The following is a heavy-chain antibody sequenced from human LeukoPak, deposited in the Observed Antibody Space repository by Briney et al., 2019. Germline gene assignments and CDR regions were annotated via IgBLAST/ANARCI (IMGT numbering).Heavy chain of an antibody. Sequence: PGRSLRLSCAASGFTFSSYAMHWVRQAPGKGLEWVAVISYDGSNKYYADSVKGRFTISRDNSKNTLYLQMNSLRAEDTAVYYCARAAYSYGDGGFDPWGQGTLVTVSS. V-gene: IGHV3-30*04. J-gene: IGHJ5*02. CDR3: ARAAYSYGDGGFDP. CDR2: ISYDGSNK. D-gene: IGHD5-18*01. CDR1: GFTFSSYA.